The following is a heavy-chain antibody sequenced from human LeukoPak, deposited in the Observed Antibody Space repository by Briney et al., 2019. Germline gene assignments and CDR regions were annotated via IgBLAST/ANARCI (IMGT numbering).Heavy chain of an antibody. Sequence: PGGSLRLSCAASGFSFSSHGMSWVRQAPGKGLEWVSGILGGAGSTYYADSVKGRFTISRDNAKNSPYLQMNSLRADDTAVFYCARDKGWQQFDYWGQGTLVTVSP. J-gene: IGHJ4*02. V-gene: IGHV3-23*01. CDR1: GFSFSSHG. CDR2: ILGGAGST. CDR3: ARDKGWQQFDY. D-gene: IGHD5-24*01.